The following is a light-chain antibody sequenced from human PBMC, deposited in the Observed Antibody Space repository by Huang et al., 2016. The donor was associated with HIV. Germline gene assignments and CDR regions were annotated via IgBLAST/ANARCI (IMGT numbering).Light chain of an antibody. CDR3: QQSYSNPRFT. J-gene: IGKJ3*01. CDR2: AAS. V-gene: IGKV1-39*01. CDR1: QIISSH. Sequence: DIQMTQSPSSLSASVGDRVTITCRASQIISSHLNWYQHKPGTAPKLLIAAASTLQIGVPSRFSGAGSGTDFTLTISSLQPEDLATYYCQQSYSNPRFTFGPGTKVEIK.